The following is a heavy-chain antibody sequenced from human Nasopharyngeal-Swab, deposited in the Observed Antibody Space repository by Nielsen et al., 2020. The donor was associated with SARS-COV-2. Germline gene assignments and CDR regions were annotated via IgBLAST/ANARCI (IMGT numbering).Heavy chain of an antibody. CDR1: GFTLDDYA. Sequence: GGSLRLSCAASGFTLDDYAMHWVRQAPGKGLEWVSGISWNSGSIGYADSVKGRFTISRDNAKNSLYLQMNSLRAEDTALYYCAKGGHGYSYGLVDYWSQGTLVTVSS. CDR3: AKGGHGYSYGLVDY. CDR2: ISWNSGSI. J-gene: IGHJ4*02. V-gene: IGHV3-9*01. D-gene: IGHD5-18*01.